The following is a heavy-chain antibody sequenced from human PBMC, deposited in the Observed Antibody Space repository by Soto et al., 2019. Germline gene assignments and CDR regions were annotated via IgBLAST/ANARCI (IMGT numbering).Heavy chain of an antibody. CDR1: GGSIISSNW. CDR2: IYHSGST. Sequence: PSETLSLTCAVSGGSIISSNWWNWVRQPPGKGLEWIGEIYHSGSTYYKPSLKSRVAMSVDTSKNQFSLKLTSATAADTAVYYCARWDWSGSTSHFYFDYWGQGVLVTVSS. CDR3: ARWDWSGSTSHFYFDY. V-gene: IGHV4-4*02. J-gene: IGHJ4*02. D-gene: IGHD3-9*01.